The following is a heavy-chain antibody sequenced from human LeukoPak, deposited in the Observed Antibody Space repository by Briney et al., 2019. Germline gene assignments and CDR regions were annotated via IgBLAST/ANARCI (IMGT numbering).Heavy chain of an antibody. D-gene: IGHD1-26*01. Sequence: ASVTVSCKVSGYTLTELSMHWVRQAPGQGLEWMGLINPSGSSTTYAQRFQGRVTMTRDISTSTDYMELTSLTSDDTAMYYCARDNSVGETAWWFDPWGQGTLVTVSS. CDR1: GYTLTELS. V-gene: IGHV1-46*01. J-gene: IGHJ5*02. CDR2: INPSGSST. CDR3: ARDNSVGETAWWFDP.